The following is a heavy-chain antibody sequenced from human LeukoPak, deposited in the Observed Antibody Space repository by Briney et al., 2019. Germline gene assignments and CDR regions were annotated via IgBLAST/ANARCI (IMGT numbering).Heavy chain of an antibody. D-gene: IGHD3-22*01. CDR2: IWYDGNNK. CDR1: GFNLSTYG. J-gene: IGHJ4*02. CDR3: AGKSEWLLLRSYYFDY. Sequence: GGSLRLSCAASGFNLSTYGMHWVRQAPGKGLEGVADIWYDGNNKFYADSVKGRFTISRDNSNNTVHLQMYSLRDEDTAVYYCAGKSEWLLLRSYYFDYWGQGTLVTVSS. V-gene: IGHV3-33*01.